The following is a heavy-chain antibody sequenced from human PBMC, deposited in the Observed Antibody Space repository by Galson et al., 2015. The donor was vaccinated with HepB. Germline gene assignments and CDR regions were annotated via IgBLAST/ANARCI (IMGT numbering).Heavy chain of an antibody. D-gene: IGHD3-10*01. Sequence: SLRLSCAASGFTFSSYAMHWVRQAPGKGLEYVSAISGNGGRTYYADSVKGRFTISRDNSKNTLYLQMSGLRAEDTAVYYCVKDPWGSGRKSLDNWGQGTMVAGSS. CDR2: ISGNGGRT. V-gene: IGHV3-64D*06. CDR1: GFTFSSYA. CDR3: VKDPWGSGRKSLDN. J-gene: IGHJ3*02.